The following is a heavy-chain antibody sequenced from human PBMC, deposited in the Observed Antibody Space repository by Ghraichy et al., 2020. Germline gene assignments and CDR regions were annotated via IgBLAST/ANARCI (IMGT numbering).Heavy chain of an antibody. V-gene: IGHV3-30*18. D-gene: IGHD4-23*01. CDR2: ISYDGRNE. J-gene: IGHJ6*02. CDR1: GFPFTSFA. CDR3: AKDHFGGNFYYYGVDV. Sequence: GGSLRLSCAASGFPFTSFAMHWVRQAPGKGLEWVALISYDGRNEFYADSLKGRFTISRDNSNNTLDLQMDSLRTEDTAVYYCAKDHFGGNFYYYGVDVWGQGTMVTVSS.